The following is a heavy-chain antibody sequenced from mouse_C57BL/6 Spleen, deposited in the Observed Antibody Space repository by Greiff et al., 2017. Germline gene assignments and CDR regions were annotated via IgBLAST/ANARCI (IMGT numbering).Heavy chain of an antibody. CDR3: ARNGYYVDAMDY. J-gene: IGHJ4*01. D-gene: IGHD2-3*01. V-gene: IGHV1-42*01. Sequence: EVQLVESGPELVKPGASVKISCKASGYSFTGYYMNWVKQSPEKSLEWIGEINPSTGGTTYNQKFKAKATLTVDKSSSTAYMQLKSLTSEDSAVYYCARNGYYVDAMDYWGQGTSVTVSS. CDR1: GYSFTGYY. CDR2: INPSTGGT.